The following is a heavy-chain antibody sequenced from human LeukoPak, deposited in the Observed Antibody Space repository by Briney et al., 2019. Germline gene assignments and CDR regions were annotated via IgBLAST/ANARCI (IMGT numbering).Heavy chain of an antibody. V-gene: IGHV3-15*01. CDR2: IKSKTDGGTT. CDR1: GFAFSNAW. Sequence: GGSLTLSCAASGFAFSNAWMRWLRQAPEKGLEWVGRIKSKTDGGTTDYAAPVKGRFTISRDDSKNTLYLQMNSLKTEDTAVYYCTTDYYGSGSSYDYWGQGTLVTVSS. J-gene: IGHJ4*02. CDR3: TTDYYGSGSSYDY. D-gene: IGHD3-10*01.